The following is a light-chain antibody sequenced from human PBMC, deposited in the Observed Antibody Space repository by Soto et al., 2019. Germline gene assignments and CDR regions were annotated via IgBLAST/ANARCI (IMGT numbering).Light chain of an antibody. V-gene: IGLV2-14*03. CDR3: GSYASATLI. CDR1: SSDIGAYDY. Sequence: QSALTQPASVSGSPGQSITISCTGTSSDIGAYDYVSWFQQYSGKAPTLIIYEVRFRPSGVSSRFSGSKSGNTASLTISGLQTEDEADYICGSYASATLIFGGGTKVTVL. J-gene: IGLJ2*01. CDR2: EVR.